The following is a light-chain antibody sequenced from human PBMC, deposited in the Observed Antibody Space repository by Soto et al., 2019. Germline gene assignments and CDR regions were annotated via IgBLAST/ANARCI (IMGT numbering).Light chain of an antibody. Sequence: GVSQSPATLSVSTGERATLSCRASQSVNINLAWYQQKPGQAPRLLIFGASSRANGIPARFSGSGSGTEFTLTISNLQTEDFAVYYCQQYNKWPRTFGQGTMVAIK. CDR1: QSVNIN. CDR3: QQYNKWPRT. J-gene: IGKJ1*01. V-gene: IGKV3-15*01. CDR2: GAS.